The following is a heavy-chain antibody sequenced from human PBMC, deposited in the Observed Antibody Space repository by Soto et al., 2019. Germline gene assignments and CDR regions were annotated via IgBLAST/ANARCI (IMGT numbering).Heavy chain of an antibody. J-gene: IGHJ6*02. CDR2: IYYSGST. CDR1: GGSISSSSYY. D-gene: IGHD6-13*01. CDR3: AKDLRIAAYYYYGMDV. V-gene: IGHV4-39*02. Sequence: SESLSLTCTVSGGSISSSSYYWGWIRQPPGKGLEWIGSIYYSGSTYYNPSLKSRVTISVDTSKNQFSLKLSSVTAADTAVYYCAKDLRIAAYYYYGMDVWGQGTTVTVSS.